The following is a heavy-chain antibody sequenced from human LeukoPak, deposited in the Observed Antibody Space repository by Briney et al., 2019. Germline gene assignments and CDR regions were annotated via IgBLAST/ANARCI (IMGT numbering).Heavy chain of an antibody. CDR2: MSYDGNKK. J-gene: IGHJ4*02. V-gene: IGHV3-30-3*01. D-gene: IGHD3-10*01. CDR3: ARDGDTAIRGVNFDY. CDR1: GFTFSTHA. Sequence: GGSLRLSCAASGFTFSTHAIHWVRQAPGKGLEWVAVMSYDGNKKYYADSVKGRFTISRDNSKNTLYLQMISLMTEDTAVYYCARDGDTAIRGVNFDYGGQGTLVTVAS.